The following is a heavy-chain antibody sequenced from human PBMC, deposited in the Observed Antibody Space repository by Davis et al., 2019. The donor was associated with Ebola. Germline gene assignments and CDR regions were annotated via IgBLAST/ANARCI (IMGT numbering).Heavy chain of an antibody. Sequence: PGGSLRLSCTVSGGSISSYYWSWIRQPPGKGLEWIGYIYYSGSTNYNPSLKSRVTISVDTSKNQFSLKLSSVTAADTAVYYCARTVSGSLNIFVYWGQGTLVTVSS. CDR3: ARTVSGSLNIFVY. J-gene: IGHJ4*02. CDR1: GGSISSYY. V-gene: IGHV4-59*12. CDR2: IYYSGST. D-gene: IGHD1-26*01.